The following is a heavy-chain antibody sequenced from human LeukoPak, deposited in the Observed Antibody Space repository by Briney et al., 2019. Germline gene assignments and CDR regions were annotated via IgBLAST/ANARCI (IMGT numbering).Heavy chain of an antibody. V-gene: IGHV4-59*01. CDR2: IYYSGST. D-gene: IGHD4-17*01. CDR3: ARVATADYFDY. J-gene: IGHJ4*02. CDR1: GDFITAYY. Sequence: SETLSLTCTVSGDFITAYYWSWIRQPPGKGLEWIGYIYYSGSTNYNPSLKSRVTISVDTSKNQFSLKLSSVTAADTAVYYCARVATADYFDYWGQGTLVTVSS.